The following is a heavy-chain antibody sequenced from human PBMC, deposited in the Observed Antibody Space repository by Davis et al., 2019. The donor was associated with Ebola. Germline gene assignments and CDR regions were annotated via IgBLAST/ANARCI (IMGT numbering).Heavy chain of an antibody. CDR1: GFNFRTYS. J-gene: IGHJ3*01. Sequence: GGSLRLSCVASGFNFRTYSMHWVRQAPGKGLEWVASISNDGNKEYYADSGRGRFTISRDNSKNTLYLQLNSLRDEDTAVYYCARKAHGVYDAFDLWGQGTMVTVSS. V-gene: IGHV3-30*04. CDR2: ISNDGNKE. CDR3: ARKAHGVYDAFDL. D-gene: IGHD5/OR15-5a*01.